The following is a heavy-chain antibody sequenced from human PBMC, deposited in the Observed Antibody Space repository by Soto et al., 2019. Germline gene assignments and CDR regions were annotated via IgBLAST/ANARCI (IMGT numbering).Heavy chain of an antibody. CDR3: ARVGSGSYYVDY. J-gene: IGHJ4*02. CDR1: GFTFSSYA. Sequence: EVQLVESGGGLVQPGGSLRLSCAASGFTFSSYAMHWVRQAPGKGLEYVSAISSNGGSTYYANSVKGRFTISRDTSKNTLYLQMGSLRAEDMAVYYCARVGSGSYYVDYWGQGTLVTVSS. D-gene: IGHD1-26*01. CDR2: ISSNGGST. V-gene: IGHV3-64*01.